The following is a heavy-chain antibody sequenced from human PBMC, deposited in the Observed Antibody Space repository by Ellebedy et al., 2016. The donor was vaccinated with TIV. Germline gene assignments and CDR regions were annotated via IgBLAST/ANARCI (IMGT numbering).Heavy chain of an antibody. CDR2: INPSGGST. Sequence: ASVKVSCXASGYTFTSYYMHWVRQAPGQGLEWMGIINPSGGSTSYAQKFQGRVTMTRDTSTSTVYMELSSLRSEDTAVYYCAREGGSSWYGPPGYYYGMDVWGQGTTVTVSS. CDR1: GYTFTSYY. V-gene: IGHV1-46*01. J-gene: IGHJ6*02. CDR3: AREGGSSWYGPPGYYYGMDV. D-gene: IGHD6-13*01.